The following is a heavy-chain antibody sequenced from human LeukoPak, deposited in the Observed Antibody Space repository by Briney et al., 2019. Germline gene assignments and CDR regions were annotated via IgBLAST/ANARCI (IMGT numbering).Heavy chain of an antibody. CDR1: GGPIGSYY. CDR2: IYYDGTT. CDR3: AGSGDYGTFSY. D-gene: IGHD4-17*01. Sequence: SETLSLTCTVSGGPIGSYYWNWIRQPPGKRLEWLGYIYYDGTTKYNSSLKSRLTFSVDTSKSQFSLRLTSVTAADTAVYFCAGSGDYGTFSYWGQRIPVTVSS. V-gene: IGHV4-59*01. J-gene: IGHJ4*02.